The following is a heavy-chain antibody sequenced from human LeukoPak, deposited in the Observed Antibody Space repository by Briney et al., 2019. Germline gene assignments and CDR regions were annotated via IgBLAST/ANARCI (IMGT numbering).Heavy chain of an antibody. CDR2: ISSSGDYI. CDR3: ARGRSEWLLPFGY. Sequence: GGSLRLSCAASGFAFSYYSMNWVRQVPGKGLEWVSSISSSGDYIYSADSLKGRFTFSRDNAKNSLYLQMNSLRAEDSAVYYCARGRSEWLLPFGYWGQGTLVTVSS. J-gene: IGHJ4*02. CDR1: GFAFSYYS. V-gene: IGHV3-21*01. D-gene: IGHD3-3*01.